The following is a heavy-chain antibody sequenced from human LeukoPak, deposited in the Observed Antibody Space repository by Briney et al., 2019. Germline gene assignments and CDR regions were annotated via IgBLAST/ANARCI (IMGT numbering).Heavy chain of an antibody. CDR3: VKPVGRWLQSDYFDY. CDR1: GFTFSSYG. J-gene: IGHJ4*02. Sequence: GRSLRLSCAASGFTFSSYGMHWVRQVPGKGLEWVAVISYDGSNKYYADSVKGRFTISRDNSKNTLYLQMNSLRAEDTAVYYCVKPVGRWLQSDYFDYWGQGTLVTVSS. V-gene: IGHV3-30*18. D-gene: IGHD5-24*01. CDR2: ISYDGSNK.